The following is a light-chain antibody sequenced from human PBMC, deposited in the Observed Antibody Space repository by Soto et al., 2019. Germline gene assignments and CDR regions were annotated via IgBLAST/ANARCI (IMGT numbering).Light chain of an antibody. CDR1: QSVSNN. V-gene: IGKV3-15*01. CDR3: QQYNEWPLP. CDR2: GAS. Sequence: EIGMTQSPATLSVSPGERATLSCRASQSVSNNLAWYQQKPGQGPWLLMYGASTRATGISARFSGSGSGTEFTLTISSLQSEDSAVYYCQQYNEWPLPFGPGTKLDIK. J-gene: IGKJ3*01.